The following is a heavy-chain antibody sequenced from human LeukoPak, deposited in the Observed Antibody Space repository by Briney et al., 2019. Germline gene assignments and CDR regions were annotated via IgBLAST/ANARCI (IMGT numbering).Heavy chain of an antibody. CDR1: GYSFTNYW. CDR3: GRHRADDILTENDS. Sequence: GESLKISCKGSGYSFTNYWIGWVRQVPGKGLEWMGIIYPGDSDTRYSPSFQGRVTISADKSISTAYLQWSSLKASDTAMYYCGRHRADDILTENDSWGQGPLVTVPP. D-gene: IGHD3-9*01. CDR2: IYPGDSDT. V-gene: IGHV5-51*01. J-gene: IGHJ4*02.